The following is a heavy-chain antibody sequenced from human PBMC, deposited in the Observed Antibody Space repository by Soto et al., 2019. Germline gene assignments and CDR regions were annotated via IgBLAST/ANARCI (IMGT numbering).Heavy chain of an antibody. V-gene: IGHV5-51*01. CDR1: GYSFTSYW. CDR3: AGGGVRGVITRTRDYYGMDV. Sequence: PGESLKISCKGSGYSFTSYWIGWVRQMPWKGLECMGIIYPGDSDTRCSPSFQGQVTISADKSISTAYLQWSSLKASDTAMYYCAGGGVRGVITRTRDYYGMDVWGKGTTVTVSS. CDR2: IYPGDSDT. J-gene: IGHJ6*04. D-gene: IGHD3-10*01.